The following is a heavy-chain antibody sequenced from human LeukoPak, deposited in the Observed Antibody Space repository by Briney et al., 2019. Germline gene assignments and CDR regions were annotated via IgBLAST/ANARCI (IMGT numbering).Heavy chain of an antibody. CDR2: LYSGGTA. J-gene: IGHJ6*02. Sequence: PAGGSLRLSCAASGFTFSSFTMTWVRQAPGKGLEWVSGLYSGGTAYYADSVKGRFTISRDNSKNTLDLQMNTVRAEDTALYYCARGRAGGSTTYNMDVWGQGTTVTVSS. D-gene: IGHD5/OR15-5a*01. CDR1: GFTFSSFT. V-gene: IGHV3-66*01. CDR3: ARGRAGGSTTYNMDV.